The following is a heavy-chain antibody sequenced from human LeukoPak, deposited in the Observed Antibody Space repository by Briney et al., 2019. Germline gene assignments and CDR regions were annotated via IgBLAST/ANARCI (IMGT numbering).Heavy chain of an antibody. J-gene: IGHJ4*02. CDR3: ARQVDSTMALPDY. V-gene: IGHV1-18*01. CDR2: ISAYNGNT. Sequence: GASVKVSCKASGYTFASYGVTWVRQAPGQGLEWMGWISAYNGNTNYAQKLQGRVTMTTDTSTSTAYMELRSLRSDVTAVYYCARQVDSTMALPDYWGQGTLVTVSS. CDR1: GYTFASYG. D-gene: IGHD3-10*01.